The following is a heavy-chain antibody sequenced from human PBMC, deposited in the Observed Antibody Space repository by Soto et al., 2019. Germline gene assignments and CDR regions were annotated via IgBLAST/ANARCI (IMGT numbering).Heavy chain of an antibody. V-gene: IGHV3-7*01. CDR1: GFTFSSYW. D-gene: IGHD3-10*01. J-gene: IGHJ4*02. CDR2: IKEDGSEK. CDR3: ARERYHYGSGDY. Sequence: PGGSLRLSCAASGFTFSSYWMSWVRQAPGKGLEWVANIKEDGSEKNYVDSVKGQFTISRDNAKNSLYLQMNSLRAEDTAVYYCARERYHYGSGDYWGQGTLVTVSS.